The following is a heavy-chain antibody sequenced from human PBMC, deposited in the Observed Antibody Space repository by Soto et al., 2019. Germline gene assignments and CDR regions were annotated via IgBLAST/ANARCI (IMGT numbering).Heavy chain of an antibody. Sequence: SETLSLTCAVSGDSIGSGDFYWTWIRQSPGKGLEYIGYIYKSRRTNYNPSLKSRPITSLDTSKSQFVLSLSSVTTANTAMYYCAASLNASSDWFDPWGQGALVTVSS. J-gene: IGHJ5*02. CDR3: AASLNASSDWFDP. CDR2: IYKSRRT. D-gene: IGHD6-6*01. V-gene: IGHV4-30-4*01. CDR1: GDSIGSGDFY.